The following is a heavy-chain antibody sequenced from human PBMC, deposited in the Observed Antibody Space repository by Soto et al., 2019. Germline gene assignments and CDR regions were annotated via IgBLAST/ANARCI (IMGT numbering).Heavy chain of an antibody. J-gene: IGHJ4*02. Sequence: QVQLVQSGAEVKKPGSSVKVSCKASGGTFSSYAISWVRQAPGQGLEWMGGIIPIFGTANYAQKFQGRVTITADESTSTAYMELSSLGSEETAVYYCARALYDYGDYLGRGGTYYFDYWGQGTLVTVSS. D-gene: IGHD4-17*01. CDR2: IIPIFGTA. V-gene: IGHV1-69*01. CDR3: ARALYDYGDYLGRGGTYYFDY. CDR1: GGTFSSYA.